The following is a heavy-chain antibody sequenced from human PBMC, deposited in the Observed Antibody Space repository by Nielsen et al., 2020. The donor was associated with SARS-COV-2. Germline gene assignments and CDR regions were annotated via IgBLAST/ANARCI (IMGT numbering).Heavy chain of an antibody. Sequence: GESLKISCAASGFMFRSYWMHWVRQAPGKGLVWVSHINNDASSRTYADSVKGRFTISRDNAKNTLYLQMNSLRGEDTAVYYCARDPGGRELDYWGQGTLVTVSS. CDR2: INNDASSR. D-gene: IGHD4-23*01. CDR3: ARDPGGRELDY. CDR1: GFMFRSYW. J-gene: IGHJ4*02. V-gene: IGHV3-74*03.